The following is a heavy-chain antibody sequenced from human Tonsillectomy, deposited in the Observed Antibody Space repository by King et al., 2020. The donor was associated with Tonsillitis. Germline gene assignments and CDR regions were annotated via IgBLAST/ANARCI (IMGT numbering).Heavy chain of an antibody. CDR3: EEGIEMATTDAFDI. CDR1: GGSFSGYY. J-gene: IGHJ3*02. V-gene: IGHV4-34*01. CDR2: INHSGST. D-gene: IGHD5-24*01. Sequence: QVQLQQWGAGLLKPSETLSLTCAVYGGSFSGYYWSWIRQPPGKGLEWIGEINHSGSTNYNPSLKSRVTISVDTTKNQFSLKLSTVTAADTAVYYCEEGIEMATTDAFDIWGQGTMVTVSS.